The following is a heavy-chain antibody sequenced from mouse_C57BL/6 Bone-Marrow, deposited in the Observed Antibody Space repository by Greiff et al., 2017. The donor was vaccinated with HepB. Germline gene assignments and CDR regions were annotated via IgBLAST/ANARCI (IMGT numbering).Heavy chain of an antibody. Sequence: EVKLMESGGGLVQPGGSLKLSCAASGFTFSDYGMAWVRQAPRKGPEWVAFISNLAYSSYYADTVPGRFTISRENAKNTLYLEMSRRRSEDTAMYYCAKDEGYYGGKAMDYWGQGTSVTVSS. J-gene: IGHJ4*01. D-gene: IGHD1-1*01. V-gene: IGHV5-15*01. CDR3: AKDEGYYGGKAMDY. CDR2: ISNLAYSS. CDR1: GFTFSDYG.